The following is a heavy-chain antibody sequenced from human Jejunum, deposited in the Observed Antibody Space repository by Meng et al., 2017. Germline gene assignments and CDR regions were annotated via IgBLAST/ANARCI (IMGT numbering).Heavy chain of an antibody. J-gene: IGHJ4*02. CDR1: GDSVSSNSAG. D-gene: IGHD1-26*01. V-gene: IGHV6-1*01. CDR2: TNYRSKWYI. Sequence: QIQLQQSGPGLVKPSQTLSLTCDISGDSVSSNSAGWNWIRHSPSRGLEWLGRTNYRSKWYIDYAVSVKSRITINPDTSKNQFSLHLNSVTPEDTAVYYCAGGGLVRSTRGYFDYWGQGTLVTVSS. CDR3: AGGGLVRSTRGYFDY.